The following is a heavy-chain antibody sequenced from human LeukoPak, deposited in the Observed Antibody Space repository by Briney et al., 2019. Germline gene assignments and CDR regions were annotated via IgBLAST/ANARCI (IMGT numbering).Heavy chain of an antibody. Sequence: PGGSLLLSFSASGFTLSNAWMSWVRRAPGKGLGWVGRIKSKTDGGTTDYAAPVKGRFTISRDDSKNTLYLQMNSLKTEDTAVYYCTTAVAYDYWGQGTLVTVSS. J-gene: IGHJ4*02. V-gene: IGHV3-15*01. CDR2: IKSKTDGGTT. D-gene: IGHD6-19*01. CDR1: GFTLSNAW. CDR3: TTAVAYDY.